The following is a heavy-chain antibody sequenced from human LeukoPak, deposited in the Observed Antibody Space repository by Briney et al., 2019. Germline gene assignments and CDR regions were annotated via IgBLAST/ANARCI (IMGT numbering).Heavy chain of an antibody. J-gene: IGHJ3*02. CDR1: GVSISSGSNY. D-gene: IGHD3-10*01. V-gene: IGHV4-39*07. CDR2: IYSSGST. CDR3: ARSDGYGLVGI. Sequence: PSATLSLTCRVSGVSISSGSNYWGWIRQPPGKTLEWIGSIYSSGSTYYNSSLKSRVIILIDTAKNHFSLNLSSVTAADTAVYYCARSDGYGLVGIWGQGTMVTVSS.